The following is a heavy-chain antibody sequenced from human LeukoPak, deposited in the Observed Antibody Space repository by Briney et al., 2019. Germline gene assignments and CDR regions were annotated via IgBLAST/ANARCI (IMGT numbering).Heavy chain of an antibody. J-gene: IGHJ4*02. CDR1: GFTFSSYA. Sequence: RTGGSLRLSCAASGFTFSSYAMSWVRQAPGKGLEWVSFISSGSRIIYYADSVKGRFTVSRDNAKNSLYLQMNSLRDEDTAVYYCTKIPAGIGDYWGQVTLVTVAS. CDR3: TKIPAGIGDY. CDR2: ISSGSRII. D-gene: IGHD1-26*01. V-gene: IGHV3-48*02.